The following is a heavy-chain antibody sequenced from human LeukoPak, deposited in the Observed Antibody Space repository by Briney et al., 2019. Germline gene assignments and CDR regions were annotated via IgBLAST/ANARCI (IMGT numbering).Heavy chain of an antibody. V-gene: IGHV3-23*01. J-gene: IGHJ4*02. CDR2: ISGSDTST. CDR1: GFTFSNYS. D-gene: IGHD2-2*02. CDR3: TKARSASSSSCYNY. Sequence: SGGSLRLSCAASGFTFSNYSMTWVRQAPGKRLEWVSSISGSDTSTYYADSVKGRFTISRDNSKNTLELQMDSLRAEDTAVYYCTKARSASSSSCYNYWGQGILVTVSS.